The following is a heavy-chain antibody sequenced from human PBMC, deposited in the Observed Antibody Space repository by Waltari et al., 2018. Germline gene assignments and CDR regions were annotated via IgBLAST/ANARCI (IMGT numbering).Heavy chain of an antibody. Sequence: QVQLQESGPGLVKPSETLSLTCTVSGGPISNYYWTWIRQPPGKGLEWIGYIYYSGSTNYNPSLKSRVTISVDTSKNQFSLKLSSVTAADTAVYYCASRGLDTAISQLGYWGQGTLVTVSS. CDR3: ASRGLDTAISQLGY. CDR2: IYYSGST. V-gene: IGHV4-59*01. J-gene: IGHJ4*02. CDR1: GGPISNYY. D-gene: IGHD5-18*01.